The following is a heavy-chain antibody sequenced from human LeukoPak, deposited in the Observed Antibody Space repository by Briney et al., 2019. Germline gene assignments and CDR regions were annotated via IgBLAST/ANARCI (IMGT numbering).Heavy chain of an antibody. Sequence: PGGSLRLSCGASGFTFSSPWMSWVRQAPGKGLEWVANIKEDGSEKYYVDSVKGRFIISRDNAKNSLYLQMNSLRADDTAVYYCARDEIWGQGTMVTVSS. CDR3: ARDEI. J-gene: IGHJ3*02. V-gene: IGHV3-7*04. CDR1: GFTFSSPW. CDR2: IKEDGSEK.